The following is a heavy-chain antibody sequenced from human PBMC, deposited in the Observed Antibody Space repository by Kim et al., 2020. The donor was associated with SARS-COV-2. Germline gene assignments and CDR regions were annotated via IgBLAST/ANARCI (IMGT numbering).Heavy chain of an antibody. V-gene: IGHV4-34*01. J-gene: IGHJ6*03. Sequence: SETLSLTCAVYGGSFSGYYWSWIRQPPGKGLEWIGEINHSGSTNYNPSLKSRVTISVDTSKNQFSLTLSSVTAANTAVYYCARGTRQWLVRGSYFYYMD. CDR2: INHSGST. D-gene: IGHD6-19*01. CDR1: GGSFSGYY. CDR3: ARGTRQWLVRGSYFYYMD.